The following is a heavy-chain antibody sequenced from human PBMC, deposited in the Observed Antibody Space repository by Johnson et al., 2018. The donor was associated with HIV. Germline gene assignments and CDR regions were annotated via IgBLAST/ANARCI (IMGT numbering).Heavy chain of an antibody. V-gene: IGHV3-20*04. J-gene: IGHJ3*02. CDR1: GFTFDDYG. Sequence: EVQLVESGGGVVRPGGSLRLSCAASGFTFDDYGMSWVRQAPGKGLEWVSGINWNGGSTGYADSVKGRFTISRDNAKNSLYLQMDGLREDDTAVYYCAKDLDRELLALWAFHTWGQGTVVTVSS. CDR3: AKDLDRELLALWAFHT. CDR2: INWNGGST. D-gene: IGHD2-8*02.